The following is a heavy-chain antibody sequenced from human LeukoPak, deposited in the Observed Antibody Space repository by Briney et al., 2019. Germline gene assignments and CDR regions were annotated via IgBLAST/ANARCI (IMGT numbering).Heavy chain of an antibody. J-gene: IGHJ4*02. CDR3: ARGARSLKWLRLDY. Sequence: SQTLSLTCAISGDSVSTNSAAWNWIRQSPSRGLEWLGRTYYRAKWYSDYAVSVKSRININPDTSRNQFSLQLNSVTPEDTAVYYCARGARSLKWLRLDYWGQGTLVTVSS. V-gene: IGHV6-1*01. CDR2: TYYRAKWYS. CDR1: GDSVSTNSAA. D-gene: IGHD5-12*01.